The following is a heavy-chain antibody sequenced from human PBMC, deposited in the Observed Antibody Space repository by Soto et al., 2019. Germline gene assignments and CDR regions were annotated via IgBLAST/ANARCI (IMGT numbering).Heavy chain of an antibody. Sequence: ASVKVSCKASGYTFTSYDINWVRQATGQGLEWMGWMNPNSGNTGYAQKFQGRVTMTRNTSISTAYMELSSLRSEDTAVYYCASYQMWVNAMDVWGQGTTVTVSS. CDR3: ASYQMWVNAMDV. CDR2: MNPNSGNT. J-gene: IGHJ6*02. V-gene: IGHV1-8*01. CDR1: GYTFTSYD. D-gene: IGHD2-2*01.